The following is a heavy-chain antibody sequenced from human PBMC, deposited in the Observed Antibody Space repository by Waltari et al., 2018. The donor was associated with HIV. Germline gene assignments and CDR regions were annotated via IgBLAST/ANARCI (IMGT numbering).Heavy chain of an antibody. V-gene: IGHV1-18*01. CDR3: TRGNIWGSYRYFDY. J-gene: IGHJ4*02. CDR2: ITRYTANT. Sequence: QIRLFPSDHEARKPEASVTSSCKTSGYPFISFHLTWVRQSLGQRLDWMGGITRYTANTNYTRESQGRVTLTTDAAAATAYLELRDLRPDDTAIYFCTRGNIWGSYRYFDYWGPGTLVTVS. CDR1: GYPFISFH. D-gene: IGHD3-16*02.